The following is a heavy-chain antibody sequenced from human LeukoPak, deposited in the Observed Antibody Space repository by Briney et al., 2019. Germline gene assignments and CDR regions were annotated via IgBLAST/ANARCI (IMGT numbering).Heavy chain of an antibody. J-gene: IGHJ4*02. Sequence: SVKVSCKASGGTFSSYAISWVRQAPGQGLEWMGGIIPIFGTANYAQKFQGRVTITTDESTSTAYMELSSLRSEDTAVYYCARDPGAGIAAAGGYFDYWGQGTLVTVSS. CDR3: ARDPGAGIAAAGGYFDY. CDR1: GGTFSSYA. CDR2: IIPIFGTA. D-gene: IGHD6-13*01. V-gene: IGHV1-69*05.